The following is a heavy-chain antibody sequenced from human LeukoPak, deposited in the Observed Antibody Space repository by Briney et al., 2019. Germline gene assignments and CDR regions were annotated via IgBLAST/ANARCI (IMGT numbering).Heavy chain of an antibody. CDR2: IYSVGGT. V-gene: IGHV3-66*01. Sequence: GGSLRLSCAASGFIVSSNYMSWVRQAPGKGLEWVSIIYSVGGTHYADSVRGRFTISRDNSKNTPYLQMNSLRAEDTAVYYCARDNPDGSRSSWGQGTLVTVSS. CDR3: ARDNPDGSRSS. D-gene: IGHD3-10*01. CDR1: GFIVSSNY. J-gene: IGHJ5*02.